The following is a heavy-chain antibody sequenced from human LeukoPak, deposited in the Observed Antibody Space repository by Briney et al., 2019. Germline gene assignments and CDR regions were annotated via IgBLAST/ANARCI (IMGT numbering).Heavy chain of an antibody. D-gene: IGHD2-21*02. Sequence: ASVKVSCKASGYTFTSYDINWVRQATGQGLEWMGWMNPNSGNTGYAQKFQGRVTMTRNTSISTAYMELSSLRSEDTAVYYCARAWGGDYTLDPWGQGTLVTVSS. J-gene: IGHJ5*02. CDR2: MNPNSGNT. CDR3: ARAWGGDYTLDP. V-gene: IGHV1-8*01. CDR1: GYTFTSYD.